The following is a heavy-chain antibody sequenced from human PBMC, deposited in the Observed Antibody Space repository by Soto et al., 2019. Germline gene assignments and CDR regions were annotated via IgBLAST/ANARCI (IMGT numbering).Heavy chain of an antibody. CDR1: GFTFSSYA. V-gene: IGHV3-23*01. CDR3: AKRRGAGGHFDY. Sequence: GGSLRLFCAASGFTFSSYAMGWVRQGPGKGLEWVAVVSIGGSTHYADSVRGRFTISRDDSKNTLSLQMNSLTAEDTDVYFCAKRRGAGGHFDYWGQRALVTVS. CDR2: VSIGGST. D-gene: IGHD2-15*01. J-gene: IGHJ4*02.